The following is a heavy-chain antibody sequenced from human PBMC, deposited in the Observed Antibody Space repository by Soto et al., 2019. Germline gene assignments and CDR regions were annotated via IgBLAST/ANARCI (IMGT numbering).Heavy chain of an antibody. Sequence: ASVKVSCKASGYTFTSYAMHWVRQAPGQGLEWMGWINTNTGNPTYAQGFTGRFVFSLDTSVSTAYLQICSLKAEDTAVYYCAREGEYYDFWSGYKNNWFDPWGQGTLVTVSS. J-gene: IGHJ5*02. D-gene: IGHD3-3*01. CDR3: AREGEYYDFWSGYKNNWFDP. CDR1: GYTFTSYA. CDR2: INTNTGNP. V-gene: IGHV7-4-1*01.